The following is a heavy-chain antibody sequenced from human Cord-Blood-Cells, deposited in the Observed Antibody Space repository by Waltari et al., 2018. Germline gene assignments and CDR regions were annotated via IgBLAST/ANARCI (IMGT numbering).Heavy chain of an antibody. CDR3: ARGPYGDYGYYYYYYMDV. CDR1: GNTFTGAY. Sequence: QLQLVQSGAEVKTPGASVKVSCKASGNTFTGAYMHWVRQAPGQGLEWMGWINPNSGGTNYAQKFQGRVTMTRDTSISTAYMELSRLRSDDTAVYYCARGPYGDYGYYYYYYMDVWGKGTTITVSS. D-gene: IGHD4-17*01. J-gene: IGHJ6*03. CDR2: INPNSGGT. V-gene: IGHV1-2*02.